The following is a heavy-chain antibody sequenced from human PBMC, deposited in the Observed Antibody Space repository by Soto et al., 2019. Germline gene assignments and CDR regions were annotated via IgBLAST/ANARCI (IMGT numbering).Heavy chain of an antibody. D-gene: IGHD3-10*01. V-gene: IGHV3-9*01. CDR3: ARGAYYYGSGIFDY. CDR1: GFTFEDYA. Sequence: EVQLVESGGGLVQPGRSLRLSCAASGFTFEDYAMHWVRQVPGKGLEWVAGISWNRVTITYADSLKGRFTVSRDNAKNSLFLQMNSLKPEDTALYYCARGAYYYGSGIFDYWGQGTLVTVSS. J-gene: IGHJ4*02. CDR2: ISWNRVTI.